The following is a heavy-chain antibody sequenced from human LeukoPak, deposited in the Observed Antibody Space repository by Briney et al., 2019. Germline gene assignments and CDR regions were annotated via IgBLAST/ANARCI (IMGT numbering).Heavy chain of an antibody. CDR2: IISDRSRT. J-gene: IGHJ4*02. CDR1: GFPFRNYW. Sequence: PGGSLSLSRAASGFPFRNYWMHWVRQTPGKGLVWVSRIISDRSRTSYADSVKSRFTISRDNAKNTLDLQMNSLRAEDTAVYYCARDGSLPDYWGQGTLVTVSS. CDR3: ARDGSLPDY. V-gene: IGHV3-74*01.